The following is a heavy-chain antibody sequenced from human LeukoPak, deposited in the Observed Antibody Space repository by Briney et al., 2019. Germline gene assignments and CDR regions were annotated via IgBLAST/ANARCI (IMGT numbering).Heavy chain of an antibody. CDR1: GGSISSSNYY. CDR2: IYYSGST. D-gene: IGHD2-2*01. V-gene: IGHV4-39*01. CDR3: ARIRLPLGYCSSTSCYGAFDY. J-gene: IGHJ4*02. Sequence: SETLSLTCTVSGGSISSSNYYWGWIRQPPGKGLEWIGSIYYSGSTYYNPSLKSRVTISVDTPKNQFSLKLSSVTAADTAVYYCARIRLPLGYCSSTSCYGAFDYWGQGTLVTVSS.